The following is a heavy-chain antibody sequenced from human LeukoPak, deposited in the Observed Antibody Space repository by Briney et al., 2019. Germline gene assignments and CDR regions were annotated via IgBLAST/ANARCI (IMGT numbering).Heavy chain of an antibody. CDR3: AKWMVRRDFWSGAFDI. CDR1: GFTFSNYA. D-gene: IGHD3-3*01. J-gene: IGHJ3*02. CDR2: IGTSDTTR. Sequence: GGSLRLSCAASGFTFSNYAMSWVRQAPGKGLEWVSAIGTSDTTRYSGDSVKGRFTISRDNSKNTLYLQINSLRAEDTAVYYCAKWMVRRDFWSGAFDIWGQGTMVTV. V-gene: IGHV3-23*01.